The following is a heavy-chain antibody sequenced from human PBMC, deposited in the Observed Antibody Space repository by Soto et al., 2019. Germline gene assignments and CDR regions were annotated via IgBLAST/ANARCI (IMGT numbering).Heavy chain of an antibody. Sequence: QIQLVQSGAEVKKTGASVKVSCEASGYSFSSYGISWVRQAPGQGLEWMGWISAYNGNTNYAQKFQDRVTMTTDTSTSTAYMELTSLRADDAAVYYCARDPPITGSLRGTPLMAVWGHGTTVTVSS. V-gene: IGHV1-18*04. J-gene: IGHJ6*02. CDR2: ISAYNGNT. CDR1: GYSFSSYG. CDR3: ARDPPITGSLRGTPLMAV. D-gene: IGHD1-20*01.